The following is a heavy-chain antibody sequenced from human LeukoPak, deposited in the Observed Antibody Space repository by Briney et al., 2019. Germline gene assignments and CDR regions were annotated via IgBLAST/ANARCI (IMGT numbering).Heavy chain of an antibody. Sequence: GGSLRLSCAASGFTVSSNYMSWARQAPGKGLEWVSIIYGGGSTYYADSVKGRFTISRDNSKNTLYLQMNSLRAEDTAVYYCARAPDGYNFDYWGQGTLVTVSS. D-gene: IGHD5-24*01. V-gene: IGHV3-66*01. J-gene: IGHJ4*02. CDR1: GFTVSSNY. CDR3: ARAPDGYNFDY. CDR2: IYGGGST.